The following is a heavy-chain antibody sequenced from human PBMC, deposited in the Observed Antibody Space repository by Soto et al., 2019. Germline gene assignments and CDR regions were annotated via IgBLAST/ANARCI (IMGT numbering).Heavy chain of an antibody. CDR2: IHTSGGTI. Sequence: PGGSLRLSCVASGFTFSSYEMMWVRQAPGKGLEWVSFIHTSGGTIYYADSEKGRFSISRDNAQNSLYLQMNSLRADDTAVYYCATSLSGYYYNYWGQGTLVTVSS. D-gene: IGHD3-22*01. CDR3: ATSLSGYYYNY. V-gene: IGHV3-48*03. CDR1: GFTFSSYE. J-gene: IGHJ4*02.